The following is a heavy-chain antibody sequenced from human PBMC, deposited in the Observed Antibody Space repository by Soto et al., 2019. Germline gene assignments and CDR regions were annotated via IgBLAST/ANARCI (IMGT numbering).Heavy chain of an antibody. Sequence: QAQVVQSGAEVRKPGSSVKLSCKASEGTFNSYAIAWVRQAPGQGLEWMGGIIPYYNTLNYAQKFQDRVTISADDSTNTVYMELSSLRSDDTAVYFCASGASRWYPYFFDSWAQGTLVTVSS. V-gene: IGHV1-69*01. J-gene: IGHJ4*02. CDR2: IIPYYNTL. CDR1: EGTFNSYA. D-gene: IGHD6-13*01. CDR3: ASGASRWYPYFFDS.